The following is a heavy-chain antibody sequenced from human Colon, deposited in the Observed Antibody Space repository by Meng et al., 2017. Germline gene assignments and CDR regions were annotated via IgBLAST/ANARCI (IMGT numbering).Heavy chain of an antibody. D-gene: IGHD3-22*01. CDR3: ARDLSSARYYFDN. Sequence: VQLQQSGPVLVKHSQTLSPTLALSGDSVSSYSPACDCIRQSPSRGLEWLGRTYDRSRWYNDYAVSLKCRITITPDTSKNLFSLHLNSVTPEDTAIYYCARDLSSARYYFDNWGQGILVTVSS. CDR2: TYDRSRWYN. CDR1: GDSVSSYSPA. J-gene: IGHJ4*02. V-gene: IGHV6-1*01.